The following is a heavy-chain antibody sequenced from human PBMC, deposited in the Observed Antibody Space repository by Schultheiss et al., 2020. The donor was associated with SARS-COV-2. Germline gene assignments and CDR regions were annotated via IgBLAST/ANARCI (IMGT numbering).Heavy chain of an antibody. CDR1: GGSFSGYY. CDR3: ARRVAARPYYFDY. J-gene: IGHJ4*02. V-gene: IGHV4-34*01. D-gene: IGHD6-6*01. CDR2: INHSGST. Sequence: GSLRLSCAVYGGSFSGYYWSWIRQPPGKGLEWIGEINHSGSTNYNPSLKSRVTISVDTSKNQFSLKLSSVTAADTAVYYCARRVAARPYYFDYWGQGTLVTVSS.